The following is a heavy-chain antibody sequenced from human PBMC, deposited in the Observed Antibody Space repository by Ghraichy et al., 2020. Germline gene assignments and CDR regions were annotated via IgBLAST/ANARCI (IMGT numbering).Heavy chain of an antibody. J-gene: IGHJ6*02. D-gene: IGHD2-2*01. Sequence: ESLNISCAASGFTFSSYAMSWVRQAPGKGLEWVSAISGSGGSTYYADSVKGRFTISRDNSKNTLYLQMNSLRAEDTAVYYCAKFIPAATHYYYYYGMDFWGQGTTVTVSS. CDR1: GFTFSSYA. V-gene: IGHV3-23*01. CDR3: AKFIPAATHYYYYYGMDF. CDR2: ISGSGGST.